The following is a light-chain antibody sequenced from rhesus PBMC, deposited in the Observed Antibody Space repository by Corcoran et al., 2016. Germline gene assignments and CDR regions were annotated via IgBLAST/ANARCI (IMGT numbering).Light chain of an antibody. CDR3: QQHNSYPFT. CDR2: KES. V-gene: IGKV1-25*01. CDR1: QGISSY. Sequence: DIQMTQSPSSLSASVGDTVTITCRASQGISSYLAWYQQKPGKAPKLLIYKESTLQSGVPSMFSGSGAGTDFTLTISSLQPEDFATYYCQQHNSYPFTFGPGTKLDIK. J-gene: IGKJ3*01.